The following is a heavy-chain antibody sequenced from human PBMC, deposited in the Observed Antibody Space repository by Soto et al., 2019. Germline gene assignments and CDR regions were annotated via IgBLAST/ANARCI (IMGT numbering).Heavy chain of an antibody. D-gene: IGHD5-18*01. CDR2: ISYDGSNK. V-gene: IGHV3-30*18. J-gene: IGHJ6*02. CDR3: AKGDTAMVSGYYYGMDV. Sequence: FLKLFFAASGLTFSSYGMHLVRQAPGKGLEWVAVISYDGSNKYYADSVKGRFTISRDNSKNTLYLQMNSLRAEDTAVYYCAKGDTAMVSGYYYGMDVWGQGTTVTVSS. CDR1: GLTFSSYG.